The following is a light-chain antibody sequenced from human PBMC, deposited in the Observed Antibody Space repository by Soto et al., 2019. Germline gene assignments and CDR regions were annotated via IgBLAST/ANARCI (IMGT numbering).Light chain of an antibody. CDR3: CSYTGRDNYV. V-gene: IGLV2-8*01. CDR2: EVN. J-gene: IGLJ1*01. CDR1: SSDVGGYNY. Sequence: QSALTQPPSASGSPGQSVTISCTGTSSDVGGYNYVSWYQQHPGEDPRLMIYEVNKRPSGVPDRFSGSKSGNTASLTVSGLQAEDEADYYCCSYTGRDNYVFGTG.